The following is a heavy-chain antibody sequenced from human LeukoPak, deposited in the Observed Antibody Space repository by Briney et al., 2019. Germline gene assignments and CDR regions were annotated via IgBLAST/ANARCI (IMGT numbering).Heavy chain of an antibody. J-gene: IGHJ4*02. CDR3: ARRGSSGWLDY. CDR1: GGSISSYY. V-gene: IGHV4-59*01. D-gene: IGHD6-19*01. CDR2: IYYSGST. Sequence: SETLSLTCTVSGGSISSYYWSWIRQPPGKGLEWIGYIYYSGSTNYNPSLKSRVTISIDTSKNHFSLKLSSVTAADTAVYYCARRGSSGWLDYWGQGTLVTVSS.